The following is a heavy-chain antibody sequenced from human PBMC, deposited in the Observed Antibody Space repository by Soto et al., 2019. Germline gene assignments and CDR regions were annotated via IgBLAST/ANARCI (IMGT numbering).Heavy chain of an antibody. CDR1: GFTFSSYG. CDR3: AKRLGDFWSGYYYYGMDV. CDR2: ISYDGSNK. D-gene: IGHD3-3*01. J-gene: IGHJ6*02. Sequence: QVQLVESGGGVVQPGRSLRLSCAASGFTFSSYGMHWVRQAPGKGLEWVAVISYDGSNKYYADSVKGRFTISRDNSKNTLYLQMNSLRAEYTAVYYCAKRLGDFWSGYYYYGMDVWGQGTTVTVSS. V-gene: IGHV3-30*18.